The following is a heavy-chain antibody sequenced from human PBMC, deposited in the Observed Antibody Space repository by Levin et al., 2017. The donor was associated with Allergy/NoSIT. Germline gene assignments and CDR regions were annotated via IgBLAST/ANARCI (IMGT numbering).Heavy chain of an antibody. V-gene: IGHV3-9*01. D-gene: IGHD3-3*01. CDR3: ARDRSIFGVGIVGYGMDV. CDR1: GFSFDDYA. CDR2: ISWNSGFI. Sequence: SLKISCAASGFSFDDYAMHWVRQVPGKGLEWVSSISWNSGFIGQADSVKGRFTISRDNAKNSLYLQMNSLRAEDTALYYCARDRSIFGVGIVGYGMDVWGQGTTVTVSS. J-gene: IGHJ6*02.